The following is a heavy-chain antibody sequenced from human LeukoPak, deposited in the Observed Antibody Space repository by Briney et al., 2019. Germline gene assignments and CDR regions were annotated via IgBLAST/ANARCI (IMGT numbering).Heavy chain of an antibody. CDR3: ARRSTGTGAFDI. J-gene: IGHJ3*02. CDR1: GYTFTSYD. V-gene: IGHV1-8*03. D-gene: IGHD2-8*02. CDR2: MNPNSGNT. Sequence: GASVKVPCKASGYTFTSYDINWVRQATGQGLEWMGWMNPNSGNTGYAQKFQGRVTITRNTSISTAYMELSSLRSEDTAVYYCARRSTGTGAFDIWGQGTMVTVSS.